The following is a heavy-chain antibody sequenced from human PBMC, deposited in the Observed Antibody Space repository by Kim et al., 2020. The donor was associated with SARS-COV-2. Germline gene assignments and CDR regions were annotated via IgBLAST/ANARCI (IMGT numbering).Heavy chain of an antibody. Sequence: SETLSLTCAVYGGSFSGYYWSWIRQPPGKGLEWIGEINHSGSTNYNPSLKSRVTISVDTSKNQFSLKLSSVTAADTAVYYCARGEIVVVPAAIAWFDPWGQGTLVTVSS. CDR3: ARGEIVVVPAAIAWFDP. CDR2: INHSGST. J-gene: IGHJ5*02. V-gene: IGHV4-34*01. D-gene: IGHD2-2*02. CDR1: GGSFSGYY.